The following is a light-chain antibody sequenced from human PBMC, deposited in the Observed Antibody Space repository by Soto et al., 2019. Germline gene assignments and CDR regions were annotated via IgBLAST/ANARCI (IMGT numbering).Light chain of an antibody. CDR3: QQYGFSPIS. CDR1: QSVSSNF. V-gene: IGKV3-20*01. CDR2: GAS. Sequence: EIVLTQSPGTLSLSPGERATLSCRASQSVSSNFLAWYQQKPGQAPRLLIYGASTRATGVPDRFRVSGSGPEYSLTITRLEPEDFAVYSCQQYGFSPISVGQGTRREIK. J-gene: IGKJ5*01.